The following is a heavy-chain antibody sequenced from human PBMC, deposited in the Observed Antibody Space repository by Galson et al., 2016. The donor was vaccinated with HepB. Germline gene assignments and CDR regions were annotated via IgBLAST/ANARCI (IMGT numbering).Heavy chain of an antibody. D-gene: IGHD2-2*01. V-gene: IGHV3-23*01. Sequence: SMRLSCAASGFTFINYVMTWVRQAPGKGLEWVSSISGSGGSTYYADSVKGRFTISRDNSKNTLYLQMNSLRAEDTALYFCAKCRSSDSTSCPNYWGQGTLVTVSS. CDR1: GFTFINYV. CDR2: ISGSGGST. J-gene: IGHJ4*02. CDR3: AKCRSSDSTSCPNY.